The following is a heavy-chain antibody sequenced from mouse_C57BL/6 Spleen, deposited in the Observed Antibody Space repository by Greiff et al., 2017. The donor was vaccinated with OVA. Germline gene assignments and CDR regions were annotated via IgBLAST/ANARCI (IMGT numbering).Heavy chain of an antibody. CDR2: IHPNSGST. V-gene: IGHV1-64*01. CDR1: GYTFTSYW. D-gene: IGHD1-1*01. CDR3: ASITTVERGYFDV. Sequence: QVQLQQPGAELVKPGASVKLSCKASGYTFTSYWMHWVKQRPGQGLEWIGMIHPNSGSTNYNEKFKSKATLTVDKSSSTAYMQLSSLTSEDSAVYYGASITTVERGYFDVWGTGTTVTVSS. J-gene: IGHJ1*03.